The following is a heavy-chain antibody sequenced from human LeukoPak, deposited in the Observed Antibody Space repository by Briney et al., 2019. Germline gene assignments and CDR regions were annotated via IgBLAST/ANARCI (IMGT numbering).Heavy chain of an antibody. D-gene: IGHD3-3*01. J-gene: IGHJ5*02. CDR1: GYTFTGYY. CDR2: INPNSGGT. CDR3: AREFPESVLRFLEWSPPGWFDP. Sequence: ASVKVSCKASGYTFTGYYMHWVRQAPGQGLEWMGWINPNSGGTNYAQKLQGRVTMTRDTSISTAYMELSRLRSDDTAVYYCAREFPESVLRFLEWSPPGWFDPWGQGTLVTVSS. V-gene: IGHV1-2*02.